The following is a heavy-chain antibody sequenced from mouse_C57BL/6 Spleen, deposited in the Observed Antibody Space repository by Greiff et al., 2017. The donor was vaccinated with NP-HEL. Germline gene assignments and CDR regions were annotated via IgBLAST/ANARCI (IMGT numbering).Heavy chain of an antibody. D-gene: IGHD2-14*01. CDR2: IDPETGGT. CDR1: GYTFTDYE. Sequence: QVQLQQSGAELVRPGASVTLSCKASGYTFTDYEMHWVKQTPVHGLEWIGAIDPETGGTAYNQKFKGKAILTADKSSSTAYMELRSLTSEDSAVYYCTRRRGYYYAMDYWGQGTSVTVSS. CDR3: TRRRGYYYAMDY. V-gene: IGHV1-15*01. J-gene: IGHJ4*01.